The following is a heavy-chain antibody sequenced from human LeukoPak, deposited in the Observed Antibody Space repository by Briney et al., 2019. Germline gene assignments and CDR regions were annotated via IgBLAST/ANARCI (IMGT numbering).Heavy chain of an antibody. J-gene: IGHJ4*02. Sequence: SETLSLTCTVSGGSISSSSYYWGWIRQPPGKGLEWIGEINHSGSTNYNPSLKSRVTISVDTSKNQFSLKLSSVTAADTAVYYCARGLAVAAYFDYWGQGTLVTVSS. CDR3: ARGLAVAAYFDY. V-gene: IGHV4-39*07. CDR1: GGSISSSSYY. CDR2: INHSGST. D-gene: IGHD6-19*01.